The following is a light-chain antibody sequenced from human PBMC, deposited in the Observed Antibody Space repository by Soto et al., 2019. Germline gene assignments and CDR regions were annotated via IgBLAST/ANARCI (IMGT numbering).Light chain of an antibody. Sequence: QSVLTQPASVSRSPGKSITLSRTGSSSAVGGFNFVSWYQQTPGKAPKLMIYDVASRPSGVSNRFSGSKSGNTASLTISGLQTEDEADYYCSSYTTSSTRVFGTGTKVTVL. CDR3: SSYTTSSTRV. CDR1: SSAVGGFNF. V-gene: IGLV2-14*03. J-gene: IGLJ1*01. CDR2: DVA.